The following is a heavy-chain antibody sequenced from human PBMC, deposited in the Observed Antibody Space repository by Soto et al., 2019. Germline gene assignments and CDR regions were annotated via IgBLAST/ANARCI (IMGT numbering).Heavy chain of an antibody. CDR2: IIPIFGTA. D-gene: IGHD1-26*01. CDR1: GGTFSSYA. Sequence: SVKVSCKASGGTFSSYAISWVRQAPGQGLEWMGGIIPIFGTANYAQKFQGRVTITADESTSTVYMELSSLRSEDTAVYYCARNSASSLPLDYWGQGTLVTVSS. CDR3: ARNSASSLPLDY. J-gene: IGHJ4*02. V-gene: IGHV1-69*13.